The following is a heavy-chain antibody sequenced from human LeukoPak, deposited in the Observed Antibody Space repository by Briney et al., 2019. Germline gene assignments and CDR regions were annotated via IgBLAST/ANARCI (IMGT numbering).Heavy chain of an antibody. D-gene: IGHD1-26*01. V-gene: IGHV1-2*06. CDR3: ARDDVGFSIDY. CDR1: GYTLTGYY. J-gene: IGHJ4*02. CDR2: INPNSGGT. Sequence: ASVKASCKASGYTLTGYYMHWVRQAPAQGLEWMGRINPNSGGTNYAQKFQGRVTMTRDTSISTAYMELSRLRSDDTAVYYCARDDVGFSIDYWGQGTLVTVSS.